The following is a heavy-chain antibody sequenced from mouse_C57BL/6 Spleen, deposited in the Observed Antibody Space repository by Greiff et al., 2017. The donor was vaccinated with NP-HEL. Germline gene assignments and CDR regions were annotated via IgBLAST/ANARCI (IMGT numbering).Heavy chain of an antibody. V-gene: IGHV1-47*01. CDR1: GYTFTTYP. J-gene: IGHJ4*01. D-gene: IGHD3-3*01. CDR3: ARGTLYAMGY. Sequence: VQLQQSGAELVKPGASVKMSCKASGYTFTTYPIEWLKQTHGKSLEWIGTFHPYNDDTKYNEKFKGKATLTVEKSSSTVYLDLSRLTSDDSDVYFCARGTLYAMGYWGQGTSGTVTS. CDR2: FHPYNDDT.